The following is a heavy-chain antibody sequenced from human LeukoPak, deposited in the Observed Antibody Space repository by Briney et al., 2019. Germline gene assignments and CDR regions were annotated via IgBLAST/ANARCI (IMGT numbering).Heavy chain of an antibody. CDR1: GGSFSGYY. CDR3: ARHSRGAYYYGSWSYLD. J-gene: IGHJ4*02. Sequence: SETLSLTCAVYGGSFSGYYWSWIRQPPGKGLEWIGEINHSGSTNYNPSLKSRVTISVDTSKNQFSLKLSSATAADTAVYYCARHSRGAYYYGSWSYLDWGQGTLVTVSS. CDR2: INHSGST. V-gene: IGHV4-34*01. D-gene: IGHD3-10*01.